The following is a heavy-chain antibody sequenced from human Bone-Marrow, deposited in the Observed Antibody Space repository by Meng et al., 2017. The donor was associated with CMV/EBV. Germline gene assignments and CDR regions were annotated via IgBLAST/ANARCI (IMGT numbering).Heavy chain of an antibody. CDR1: GFTFSSYA. J-gene: IGHJ5*02. D-gene: IGHD6-13*01. Sequence: ASGFTFSSYAIHWVRKAPGKGLEWVAVISKDGYNKYYADSVKGRFTISRDNSKNTLYLQMSSLRAEDTAVYYCARGSYSSSWYWFDPWGQGTLVTVSS. CDR2: ISKDGYNK. CDR3: ARGSYSSSWYWFDP. V-gene: IGHV3-30-3*01.